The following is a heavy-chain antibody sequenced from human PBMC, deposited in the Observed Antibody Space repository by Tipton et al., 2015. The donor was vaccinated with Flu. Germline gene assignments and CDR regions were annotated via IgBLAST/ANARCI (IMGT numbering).Heavy chain of an antibody. D-gene: IGHD5-24*01. CDR3: AREGLEMSTIPFFDY. CDR1: GGSFSDYY. CDR2: INHSGST. Sequence: TLSLTCAVYGGSFSDYYWSWIRQPPGKGLEWIGEINHSGSTNYNPSLKSRVTISLDTSMNQFFLKLTSVTAADTAVYYCAREGLEMSTIPFFDYWGQGTLVTVSS. V-gene: IGHV4-34*01. J-gene: IGHJ4*02.